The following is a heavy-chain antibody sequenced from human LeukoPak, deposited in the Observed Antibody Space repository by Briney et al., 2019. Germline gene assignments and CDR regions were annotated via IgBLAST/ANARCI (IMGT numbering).Heavy chain of an antibody. CDR1: GFTFSSYS. Sequence: PGGSLRLSCAASGFTFSSYSMNWVRQAPGKGLEWVSSISSSSSYIYYADSVKGRFAISRDNAKNSLYLQMNSLRAEDTAVYYCARDLRHIVVVPAAIRGSRHAFDIWGQGIMVTVSS. CDR3: ARDLRHIVVVPAAIRGSRHAFDI. J-gene: IGHJ3*02. D-gene: IGHD2-2*02. CDR2: ISSSSSYI. V-gene: IGHV3-21*01.